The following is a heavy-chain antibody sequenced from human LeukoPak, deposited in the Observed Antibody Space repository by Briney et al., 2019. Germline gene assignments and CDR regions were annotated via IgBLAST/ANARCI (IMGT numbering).Heavy chain of an antibody. CDR1: GGSISSYC. Sequence: PSETLSLTCTVSGGSISSYCWSWIRQPPGKELEWIGYIYYSGSTNYSPSLKSRVTISVDTSKNQFSLKLSSVTAADTAVYYCARYGLIRGFEYWGQGTLVTVSS. CDR2: IYYSGST. J-gene: IGHJ4*02. D-gene: IGHD3-16*01. V-gene: IGHV4-59*01. CDR3: ARYGLIRGFEY.